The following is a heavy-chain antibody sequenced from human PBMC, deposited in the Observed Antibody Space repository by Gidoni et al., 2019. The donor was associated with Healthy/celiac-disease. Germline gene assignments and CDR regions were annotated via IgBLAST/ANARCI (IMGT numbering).Heavy chain of an antibody. V-gene: IGHV4-38-2*02. Sequence: QVQLQESGPGLVKPSETLSLTCAASGYSISSGYYWGWIRQPPGKGLGWIGSLYHSGSTYYTPSVKSRVTIAVDTSKNQFSLKLSSGTSADTAVYYCAREVGGYTIFGVVIRDYYYYGMDAWVQGTTVTVAS. CDR3: AREVGGYTIFGVVIRDYYYYGMDA. J-gene: IGHJ6*02. D-gene: IGHD3-3*01. CDR1: GYSISSGYY. CDR2: LYHSGST.